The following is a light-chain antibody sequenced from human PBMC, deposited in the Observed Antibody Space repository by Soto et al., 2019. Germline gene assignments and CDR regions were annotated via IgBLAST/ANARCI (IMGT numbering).Light chain of an antibody. CDR1: GFSIGTNT. V-gene: IGLV1-44*01. CDR3: AAWYGSLNNVL. Sequence: QSVLTQPPSASGTPVQRVTISCSGSGFSIGTNTVNWYRQLPGTAPKLLIYGDNQRPSGVPDRFSGSKSGTSASLAISGLQSEDEAEYYCAAWYGSLNNVLFGGGTKLTV. J-gene: IGLJ2*01. CDR2: GDN.